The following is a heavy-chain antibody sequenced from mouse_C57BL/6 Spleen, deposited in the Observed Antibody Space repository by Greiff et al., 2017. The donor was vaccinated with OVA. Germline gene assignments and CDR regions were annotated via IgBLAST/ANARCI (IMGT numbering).Heavy chain of an antibody. CDR3: ARGATGWYFDV. J-gene: IGHJ1*03. CDR2: ISDGGSYT. V-gene: IGHV5-4*03. CDR1: GFTFSSYA. Sequence: EVMLVESGGGLVKPGGSLKLSCAASGFTFSSYAMSWVRQTPEKRLEWVATISDGGSYTYYPDNVKGRFTISRDNAKNNLYLQMSHLKSEDTAMYYCARGATGWYFDVWGTGTTVTVSS. D-gene: IGHD3-1*01.